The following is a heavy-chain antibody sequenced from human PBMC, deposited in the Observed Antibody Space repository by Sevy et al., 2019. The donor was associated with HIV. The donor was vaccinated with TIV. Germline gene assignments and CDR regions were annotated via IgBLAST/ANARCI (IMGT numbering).Heavy chain of an antibody. V-gene: IGHV4-34*01. CDR3: ARLLLGRHCYYYYYMDV. CDR1: GGSFSGYY. J-gene: IGHJ6*03. D-gene: IGHD2-15*01. CDR2: INHSGST. Sequence: SETLSLTCAVYGGSFSGYYWSWIRQPPGKGLEWIGEINHSGSTNYNPSLKSRVTISVDTSKNQFSLKLSSVTAADTAVYYCARLLLGRHCYYYYYMDVWGKGTTVTVSS.